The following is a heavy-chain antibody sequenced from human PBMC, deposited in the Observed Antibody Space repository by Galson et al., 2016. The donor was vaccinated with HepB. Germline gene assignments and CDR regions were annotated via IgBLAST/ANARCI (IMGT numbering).Heavy chain of an antibody. CDR1: GFTFSTAW. Sequence: SCAGSGFTFSTAWMSWVRQAPGKGLEWVGRIKSKTDGGTTDHAAPVTGRFTISRDDSKNTLYLQMNSLKIEDTAVDYCTRDTRYSKDPYYYYGMDVWGQGTMVTVSS. J-gene: IGHJ6*02. CDR3: TRDTRYSKDPYYYYGMDV. CDR2: IKSKTDGGTT. D-gene: IGHD5-12*01. V-gene: IGHV3-15*01.